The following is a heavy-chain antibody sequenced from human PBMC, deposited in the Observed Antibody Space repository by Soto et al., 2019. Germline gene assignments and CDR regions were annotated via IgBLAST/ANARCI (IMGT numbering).Heavy chain of an antibody. D-gene: IGHD1-26*01. V-gene: IGHV1-46*01. CDR2: INPNGGRT. CDR3: ARDRGGNYASNWFEA. Sequence: QVQLVQSGAEVKKPGASVKVSCKASGYTLTRNYMQWVRQAPGQGLEWMGIINPNGGRTIFAQKFLGRVNMTTDTSTSTVYLELSDLRSEDSAVYYCARDRGGNYASNWFEAWGQGTLVTVSS. CDR1: GYTLTRNY. J-gene: IGHJ5*02.